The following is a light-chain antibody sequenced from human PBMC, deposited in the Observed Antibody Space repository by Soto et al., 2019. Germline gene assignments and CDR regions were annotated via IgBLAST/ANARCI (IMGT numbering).Light chain of an antibody. CDR1: QTIRRW. CDR2: DAS. CDR3: QHYNSDPWT. J-gene: IGKJ1*01. V-gene: IGKV1-5*01. Sequence: DIEMTQSPSTLSASVGDRVTITCRASQTIRRWLAWYQQRPGKAPKVLIYDASTLESGVPARFSGSGSETEFTLTISSLQLEDSATYYCQHYNSDPWTLGQGTKVDIK.